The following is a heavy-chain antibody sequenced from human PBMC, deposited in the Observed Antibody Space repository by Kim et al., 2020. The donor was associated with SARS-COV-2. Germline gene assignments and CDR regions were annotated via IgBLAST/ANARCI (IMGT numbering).Heavy chain of an antibody. V-gene: IGHV3-48*02. D-gene: IGHD1-1*01. CDR1: GLTFSTTD. CDR2: TSRRGSAI. CDR3: ARDRTVFDY. J-gene: IGHJ4*02. Sequence: GGSLRPSCAVSGLTFSTTDMHWVRQAPGKGLEWIASTSRRGSAIVYADPVKARFTISRDEAKNSIFLQMNSLRDEDTAVYYCARDRTVFDYWGQGTLVTVSS.